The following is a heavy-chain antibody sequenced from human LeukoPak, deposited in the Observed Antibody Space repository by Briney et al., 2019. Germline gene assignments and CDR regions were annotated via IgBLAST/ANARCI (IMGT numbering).Heavy chain of an antibody. V-gene: IGHV3-7*01. J-gene: IGHJ4*02. Sequence: GGSLRLSCAASGFTFSGYWMHWVRQTPGKGLEWVANLKQDGSEKHFADSVKGRFTISRDNAENSLYLQMNSLRAEDTAMYYCARGTIAAPGTDYWGQGTLVTVSS. CDR1: GFTFSGYW. D-gene: IGHD6-13*01. CDR2: LKQDGSEK. CDR3: ARGTIAAPGTDY.